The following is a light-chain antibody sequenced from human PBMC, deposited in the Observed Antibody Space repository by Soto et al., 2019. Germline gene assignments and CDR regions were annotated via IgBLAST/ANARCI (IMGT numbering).Light chain of an antibody. CDR3: STYGSSVNV. V-gene: IGLV2-14*01. CDR2: EVS. J-gene: IGLJ1*01. Sequence: QSAPTQPASVSGSPGQSITVSCTGTIRDIGTLNFVSWYQVHPGKAPRLIIYEVSRRPSGVSDRFSGAKSGNTASLSIPGLQAEDEADQSCSTYGSSVNVFGSGTKLTVL. CDR1: IRDIGTLNF.